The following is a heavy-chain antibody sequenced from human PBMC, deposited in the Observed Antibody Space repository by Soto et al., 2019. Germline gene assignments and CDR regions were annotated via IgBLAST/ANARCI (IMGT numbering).Heavy chain of an antibody. V-gene: IGHV4-59*01. J-gene: IGHJ6*02. CDR1: GGSISSYC. Sequence: SETLSLTCTVSGGSISSYCWSWIRQPPGKGMEWIGYIYYNGSTNYNPSLKSRVTISVDTSKDQFSLKLSSVTAADTAVYYCARDRPARASGYPLSPPYYYYVMDVWGQGTTVTVSS. CDR2: IYYNGST. CDR3: ARDRPARASGYPLSPPYYYYVMDV. D-gene: IGHD5-12*01.